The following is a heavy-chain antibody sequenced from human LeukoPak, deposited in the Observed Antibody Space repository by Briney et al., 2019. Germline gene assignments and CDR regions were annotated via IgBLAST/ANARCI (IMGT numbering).Heavy chain of an antibody. Sequence: ARGSLRLSCAASGFTFSSYAMSWVRQAPGKGLEWVANIKQDGSEKVYADSVKGRFTISRDNAENSLYLQMNSLRVEDTAVYYCARMGWAYSTYARDWFDPWGQGTLVTVSS. J-gene: IGHJ5*02. D-gene: IGHD4-11*01. CDR1: GFTFSSYA. V-gene: IGHV3-7*05. CDR3: ARMGWAYSTYARDWFDP. CDR2: IKQDGSEK.